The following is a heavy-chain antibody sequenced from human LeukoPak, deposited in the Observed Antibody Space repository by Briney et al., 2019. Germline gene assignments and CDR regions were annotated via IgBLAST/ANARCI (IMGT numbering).Heavy chain of an antibody. Sequence: ASVKVSCKASGYTFTSYDINWVRQATGQGLEWMGWMNPNSGNTGYAQKFQGRVTMTRNTSISTAYMELSSLRSEDTAVYYCASVIDYDYVWGSYRRAARFDPWGQGTLVTVSS. CDR1: GYTFTSYD. J-gene: IGHJ5*02. CDR3: ASVIDYDYVWGSYRRAARFDP. V-gene: IGHV1-8*01. CDR2: MNPNSGNT. D-gene: IGHD3-16*02.